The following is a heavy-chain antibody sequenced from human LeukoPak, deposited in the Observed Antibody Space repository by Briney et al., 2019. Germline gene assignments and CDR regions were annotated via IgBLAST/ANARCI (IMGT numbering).Heavy chain of an antibody. CDR3: ARELSGTTSYYFDY. V-gene: IGHV3-48*03. Sequence: GGSLRLSCAASGFTFGSFVMNWVRQAPGKGLEWVSAVTGSGGSTYYADSVKGRFTISRDNAKNSLYLQMNSLRVEDTAVYYCARELSGTTSYYFDYWGQGTLVTVSS. CDR2: VTGSGGST. J-gene: IGHJ4*02. D-gene: IGHD1-7*01. CDR1: GFTFGSFV.